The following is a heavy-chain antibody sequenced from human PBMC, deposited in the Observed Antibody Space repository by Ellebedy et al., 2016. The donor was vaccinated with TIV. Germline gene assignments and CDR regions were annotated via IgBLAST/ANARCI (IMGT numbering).Heavy chain of an antibody. V-gene: IGHV1-18*01. CDR1: GYTFTSFG. CDR3: SRHISSGREYFFDF. D-gene: IGHD6-19*01. Sequence: AASVKVSCKSSGYTFTSFGVNWVRQAPGQGLEWMGWINAHNGNTNYEQNFQDRVNLTMDISTNTAYMELRSLRPDDTAVYFCSRHISSGREYFFDFWGQGTLVSVSS. CDR2: INAHNGNT. J-gene: IGHJ4*02.